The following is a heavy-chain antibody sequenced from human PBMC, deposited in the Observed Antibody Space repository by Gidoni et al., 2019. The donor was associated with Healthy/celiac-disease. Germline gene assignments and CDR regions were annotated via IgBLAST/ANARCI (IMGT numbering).Heavy chain of an antibody. D-gene: IGHD2-21*02. CDR2: INHSGST. CDR1: GGSFSGYY. CDR3: EVTAIGTDAFDI. Sequence: QVQLQQWGAGLLKTSETLSLTCAVYGGSFSGYYWSWIRQPPGKGLEWIGEINHSGSTNYNPSLKSRVTISVDTSKNQFSLKLSSVTAADTAVYYCEVTAIGTDAFDIWGQGTMVTVSS. V-gene: IGHV4-34*01. J-gene: IGHJ3*02.